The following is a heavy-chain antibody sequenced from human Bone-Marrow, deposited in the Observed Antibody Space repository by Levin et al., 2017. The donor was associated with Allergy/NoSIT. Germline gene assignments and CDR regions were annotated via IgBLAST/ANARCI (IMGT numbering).Heavy chain of an antibody. CDR1: GFTFSTYG. CDR3: AKALNRMFGATSADY. Sequence: GESLKISCAASGFTFSTYGMHWVRQAPGKGLEWVAVISYDGSHKYHADSVNVRFTISRDNSKNTLYLQMNSLTAEDTAVYYCAKALNRMFGATSADYWGQGTLVTVSA. V-gene: IGHV3-30*18. J-gene: IGHJ4*02. CDR2: ISYDGSHK. D-gene: IGHD1-26*01.